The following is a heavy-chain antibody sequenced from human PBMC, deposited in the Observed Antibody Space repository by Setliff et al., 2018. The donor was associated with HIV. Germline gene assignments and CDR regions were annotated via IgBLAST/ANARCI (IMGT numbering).Heavy chain of an antibody. Sequence: GASVKVSCKASGYTFTSYYMHWVRQAPGQGLEWLGIINPSGGTTNYAQKFQGRVTMTRDTSTSTLYMELRSLRSDDTAVYYCARGYCSSTSCYGIYYFDNWGQGTPVTVSS. CDR2: INPSGGTT. V-gene: IGHV1-46*01. J-gene: IGHJ4*02. D-gene: IGHD2-2*01. CDR3: ARGYCSSTSCYGIYYFDN. CDR1: GYTFTSYY.